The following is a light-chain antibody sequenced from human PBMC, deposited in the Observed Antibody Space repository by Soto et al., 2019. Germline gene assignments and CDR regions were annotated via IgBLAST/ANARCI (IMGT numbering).Light chain of an antibody. CDR3: QQYDNLPPYT. Sequence: DIQMTQSPSSLSASVGDRVTITCQASQDISNYLNWYQQKPGKAPKLLIYDASPLETGVPSRFSGSGSGTDFTFTISSLQPEDIATYYYQQYDNLPPYTFGQGTKLEIK. J-gene: IGKJ2*01. CDR1: QDISNY. V-gene: IGKV1-33*01. CDR2: DAS.